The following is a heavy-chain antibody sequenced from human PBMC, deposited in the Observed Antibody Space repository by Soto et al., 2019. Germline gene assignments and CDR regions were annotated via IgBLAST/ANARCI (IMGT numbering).Heavy chain of an antibody. Sequence: QVQLVQSGAEVKKPGASVKVSCKASGYSFTSYYMYWVRQAPGQGLEWVGVINPSVGSTNDAQKSQGRVTMTRDTSTSTGYMELSSLRSEDTAMYYCAREQAGSTPWFDPGGQGTLVTVSS. CDR1: GYSFTSYY. J-gene: IGHJ5*02. V-gene: IGHV1-46*01. D-gene: IGHD4-17*01. CDR3: AREQAGSTPWFDP. CDR2: INPSVGST.